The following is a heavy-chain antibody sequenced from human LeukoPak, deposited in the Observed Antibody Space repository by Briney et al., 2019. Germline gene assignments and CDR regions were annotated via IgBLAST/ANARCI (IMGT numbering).Heavy chain of an antibody. D-gene: IGHD1-26*01. Sequence: SETLSLTCTVSGGSISSSSYYWGWIRQPPGTGLEWIGSIYYSGSTYYNPSLKSRVTISVDTSKNQFSLELNSVTPADTAVYYCARGGNYWPQWWFDPWGRGTLVSVSS. CDR2: IYYSGST. CDR1: GGSISSSSYY. CDR3: ARGGNYWPQWWFDP. V-gene: IGHV4-39*07. J-gene: IGHJ5*02.